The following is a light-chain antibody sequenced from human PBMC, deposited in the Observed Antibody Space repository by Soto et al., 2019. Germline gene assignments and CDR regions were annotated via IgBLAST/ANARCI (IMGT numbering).Light chain of an antibody. J-gene: IGKJ1*01. V-gene: IGKV1-5*01. CDR3: QRYNSNSRT. Sequence: DIQMTQSPSTLSASVGDRVTITCRASQNVNSWVAWYQQKPGKAPKFLIYDASNLESRVPSRVSGRGSGTEFTLTISSLQPDDFATYYCQRYNSNSRTFGQGNRV. CDR2: DAS. CDR1: QNVNSW.